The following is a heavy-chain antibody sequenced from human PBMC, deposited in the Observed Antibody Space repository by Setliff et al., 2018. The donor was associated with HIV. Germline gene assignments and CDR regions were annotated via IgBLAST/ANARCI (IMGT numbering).Heavy chain of an antibody. V-gene: IGHV4-59*01. D-gene: IGHD3-3*01. Sequence: PSETLSLTCTVSGGSISTYYWSWIRQAPGGGLEWIGYIYYTGRTNYNPSLKSRVTMSLDSSKKQFSLKLSSVTAADTAVYFCARDVGGFTVFAVPRGGFDPWGQGTLVTVS. CDR2: IYYTGRT. CDR1: GGSISTYY. CDR3: ARDVGGFTVFAVPRGGFDP. J-gene: IGHJ5*02.